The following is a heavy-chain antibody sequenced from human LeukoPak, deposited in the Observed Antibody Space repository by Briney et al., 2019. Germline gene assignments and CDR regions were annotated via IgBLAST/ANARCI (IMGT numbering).Heavy chain of an antibody. J-gene: IGHJ4*02. CDR1: GFTFDDYA. V-gene: IGHV3-9*01. CDR3: AKYLAGTFDY. D-gene: IGHD6-19*01. CDR2: ISWNSGSI. Sequence: PGRSLRLSCAASGFTFDDYAMHWVRQAPGKGLEWVSGISWNSGSIGYADSVKGRLTISRDNAKNSLYLQMNSLRAEDTALYYCAKYLAGTFDYWGQGTLVTVSS.